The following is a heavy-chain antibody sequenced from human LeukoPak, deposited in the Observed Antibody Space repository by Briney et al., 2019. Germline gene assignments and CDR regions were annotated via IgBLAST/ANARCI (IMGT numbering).Heavy chain of an antibody. CDR2: ISYDGSNK. CDR1: GFTFSSYA. D-gene: IGHD2-2*01. CDR3: ARSQGTSCQECAFDI. Sequence: GRSLRLSCAASGFTFSSYAMHWVRQAPGKGLEWVAVISYDGSNKYYADSVKGRFTISRDNAKNSLYLQMNSLRAEDTAVYYCARSQGTSCQECAFDIWGQGTMVTVSS. J-gene: IGHJ3*02. V-gene: IGHV3-30-3*01.